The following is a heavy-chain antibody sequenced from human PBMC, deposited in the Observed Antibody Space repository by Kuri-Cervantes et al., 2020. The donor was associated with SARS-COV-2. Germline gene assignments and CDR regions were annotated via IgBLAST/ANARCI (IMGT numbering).Heavy chain of an antibody. V-gene: IGHV4-39*01. D-gene: IGHD2-2*01. CDR2: IYYTGST. CDR1: GASISSSSYY. CDR3: ARHYITRYFDL. Sequence: ESLKISCTVSGASISSSSYYWDWNRQPPGKGLEWIGSIYYTGSTYYNPSLKSRVTISVDTSKNQFSLKLSSVTAADTAVYYCARHYITRYFDLWGRGTLVTVSS. J-gene: IGHJ2*01.